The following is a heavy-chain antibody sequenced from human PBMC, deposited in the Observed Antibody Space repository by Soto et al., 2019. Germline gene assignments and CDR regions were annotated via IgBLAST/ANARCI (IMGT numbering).Heavy chain of an antibody. CDR1: GYTFTNYG. CDR2: INVYNGNT. CDR3: ASGVCAGCYYNQYNWFDL. D-gene: IGHD3-10*02. J-gene: IGHJ5*02. Sequence: QVQLVQSGGEVKKPGASVKDSCKASGYTFTNYGISWVRQAPGQWLQWMGWINVYNGNTKYAQKIQGGVTMTTDTSTRTAFSELRSLRSDDTAVYYCASGVCAGCYYNQYNWFDLWGQGTLVTVSS. V-gene: IGHV1-18*01.